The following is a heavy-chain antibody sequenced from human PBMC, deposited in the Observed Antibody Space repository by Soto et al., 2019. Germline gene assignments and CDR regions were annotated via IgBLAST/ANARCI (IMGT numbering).Heavy chain of an antibody. Sequence: ASVKVSCKASGYTFTSYGISWVRQAPGRGLEWMGWISAYNGNTNYAQKLQGRVTMTTDTSTSTAYMELRSLRSDDTAVYYCARPSNYYDSSGLDYWGQGTLVTVSS. J-gene: IGHJ4*02. CDR1: GYTFTSYG. D-gene: IGHD3-22*01. CDR2: ISAYNGNT. V-gene: IGHV1-18*01. CDR3: ARPSNYYDSSGLDY.